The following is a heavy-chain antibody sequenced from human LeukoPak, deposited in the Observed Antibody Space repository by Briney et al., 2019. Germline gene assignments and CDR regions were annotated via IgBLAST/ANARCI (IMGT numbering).Heavy chain of an antibody. CDR3: AKSSGYYYYYMDV. CDR2: ISGSGGST. D-gene: IGHD3-22*01. V-gene: IGHV3-23*01. Sequence: GGSLRLSCAASGFTFSSYGMSWVRQAPGKGLEWVSAISGSGGSTYYADSVKGRFTISRDNSKNTLYLQMNSLRAEDMAVYYCAKSSGYYYYYMDVWGKGTTVTISS. CDR1: GFTFSSYG. J-gene: IGHJ6*03.